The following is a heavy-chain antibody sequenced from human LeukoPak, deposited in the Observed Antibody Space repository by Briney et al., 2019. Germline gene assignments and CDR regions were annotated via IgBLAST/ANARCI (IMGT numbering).Heavy chain of an antibody. Sequence: SETLSLTCTVSGGSISSGNYYWGWIRQHPGKGLEWIGYIYYSGSTYYNPSLKSRVTISVDTSKNQFSLKLSSVTAADTAVYYCARGLYYYDSSGYPGTIDYWGQGTLVTVSS. J-gene: IGHJ4*02. CDR2: IYYSGST. CDR1: GGSISSGNYY. CDR3: ARGLYYYDSSGYPGTIDY. D-gene: IGHD3-22*01. V-gene: IGHV4-31*03.